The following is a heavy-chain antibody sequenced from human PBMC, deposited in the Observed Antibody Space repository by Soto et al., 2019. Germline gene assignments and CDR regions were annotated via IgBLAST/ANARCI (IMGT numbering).Heavy chain of an antibody. Sequence: SETLSLTCTVSGGSISSDYWSWIRQSPGKGLEWIGYIYYSGNTKYNPSLGSRVTISVDASKNQVSLNLKSVTAADTAVYYCARVGEYCGGACPQYFQHWGQGTLVTVSS. CDR2: IYYSGNT. D-gene: IGHD2-21*02. CDR1: GGSISSDY. J-gene: IGHJ1*01. CDR3: ARVGEYCGGACPQYFQH. V-gene: IGHV4-59*08.